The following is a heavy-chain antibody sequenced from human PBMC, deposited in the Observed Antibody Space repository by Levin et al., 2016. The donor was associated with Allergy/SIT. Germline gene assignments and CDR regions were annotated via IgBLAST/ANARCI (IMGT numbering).Heavy chain of an antibody. Sequence: VRQAPGKGLEWVSYISSSGSTIYYADSVKGRFTISRDNAKNSLYLQMNSLRAEDTAVYYCARGYKNRYYYGMDVWGQGTTVTVSS. D-gene: IGHD5-24*01. V-gene: IGHV3-48*03. CDR3: ARGYKNRYYYGMDV. J-gene: IGHJ6*02. CDR2: ISSSGSTI.